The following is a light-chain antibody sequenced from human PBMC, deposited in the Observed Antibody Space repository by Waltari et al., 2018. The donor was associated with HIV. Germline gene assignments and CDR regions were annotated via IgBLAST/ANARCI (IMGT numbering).Light chain of an antibody. J-gene: IGLJ2*01. CDR3: CSFAASSTLL. V-gene: IGLV2-23*02. Sequence: QSALTQPASVSGSPGQSITLSCTGATSAVGTYDFVSWYQQHPGKAPKLIIFEVSERPSGVSDRFSGSKSGNTASLTISGLQADDEADYYCCSFAASSTLLFGGGTRLTVL. CDR2: EVS. CDR1: TSAVGTYDF.